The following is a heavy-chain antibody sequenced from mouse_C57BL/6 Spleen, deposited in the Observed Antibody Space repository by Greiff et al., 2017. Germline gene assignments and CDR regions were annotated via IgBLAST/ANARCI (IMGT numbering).Heavy chain of an antibody. Sequence: EVKLQESGPGLVKPSQSLSLTCSVTGYSITSGYYWNWIRQFPGNKLEWMGYISYDGSNNYNPSLKNRISITRDTSTNQFFLKLNSVTTEDTATYYCARGYFDVWGTGTTVTVSS. J-gene: IGHJ1*03. CDR1: GYSITSGYY. V-gene: IGHV3-6*01. CDR3: ARGYFDV. CDR2: ISYDGSN.